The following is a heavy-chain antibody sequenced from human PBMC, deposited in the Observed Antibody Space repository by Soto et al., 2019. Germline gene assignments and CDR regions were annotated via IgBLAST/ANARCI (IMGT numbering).Heavy chain of an antibody. CDR3: AGPSGRYYYYGMDV. J-gene: IGHJ6*02. CDR2: IYYSGST. CDR1: GGYISSYY. Sequence: SEPLSLTCTVSGGYISSYYWSWIRQPPGKGLEWIGYIYYSGSTNYNPSLKSRVTISVDTSKNQFSLKLSSVTAADTAVYYCAGPSGRYYYYGMDVWGQGTTVT. V-gene: IGHV4-59*01. D-gene: IGHD3-10*01.